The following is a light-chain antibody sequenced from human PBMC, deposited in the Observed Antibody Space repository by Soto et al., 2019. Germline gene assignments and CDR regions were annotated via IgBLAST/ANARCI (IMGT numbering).Light chain of an antibody. CDR2: AAA. CDR1: QSVSSSY. Sequence: EIVLTQSPGTLSLSPGERATLSCRASQSVSSSYLAWYQQNPGQAPRLLIYAAATRATGIPDRFSGSGSGTDFTLNISRLEPEELAVYGCQQYGSSPWTFGQGTKVDLK. J-gene: IGKJ1*01. CDR3: QQYGSSPWT. V-gene: IGKV3-20*01.